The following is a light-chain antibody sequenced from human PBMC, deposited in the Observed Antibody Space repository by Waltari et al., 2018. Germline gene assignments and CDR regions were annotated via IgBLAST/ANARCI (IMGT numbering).Light chain of an antibody. CDR1: QDISNY. V-gene: IGKV1-33*01. Sequence: DIQMTQSPSSLSASVGDRVTITCQASQDISNYVSWYQHKPGKAPSLLIYDASNLKAGVSSRFSGSGSVTIFTLTINSLRPEDIATYYCQQYDSLLTFGGGTKVQI. CDR2: DAS. CDR3: QQYDSLLT. J-gene: IGKJ4*01.